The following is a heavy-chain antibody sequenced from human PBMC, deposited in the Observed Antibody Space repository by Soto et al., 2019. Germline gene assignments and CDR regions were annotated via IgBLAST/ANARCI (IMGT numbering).Heavy chain of an antibody. CDR2: ISYDGSST. J-gene: IGHJ6*02. CDR3: AKDRELSRRFDNWDYYYGVDV. CDR1: GFTFSTYG. D-gene: IGHD3-9*01. Sequence: QVQLVESGGGVVQPGRSLRLTCAASGFTFSTYGMHWVRQVPGKGLEWVTVISYDGSSTYYGDSVKGRFTISRDNPKNTLYLQMNTLRPEDTAVYYCAKDRELSRRFDNWDYYYGVDVWGQGTTVTVSS. V-gene: IGHV3-30*18.